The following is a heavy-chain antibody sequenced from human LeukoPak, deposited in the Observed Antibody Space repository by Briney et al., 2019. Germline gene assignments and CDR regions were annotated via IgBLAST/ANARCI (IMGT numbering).Heavy chain of an antibody. V-gene: IGHV4-59*01. Sequence: SETLSPTCAVSGGSISSYYWSWIRQPPGRGLEWIGSIHYSGSTSYNSSLKSRVTISVDTSKNQFSLKLSSVTPADTAVYYCARQVYSSSWSYYFGYWGQGILVTVSS. CDR1: GGSISSYY. CDR2: IHYSGST. D-gene: IGHD6-13*01. CDR3: ARQVYSSSWSYYFGY. J-gene: IGHJ4*02.